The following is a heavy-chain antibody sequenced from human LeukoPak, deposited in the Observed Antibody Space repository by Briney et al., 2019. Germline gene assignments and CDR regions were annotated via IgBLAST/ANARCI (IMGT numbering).Heavy chain of an antibody. CDR3: ARGVPNRDKETTVVRMEIYYYYYMDV. V-gene: IGHV1-2*02. D-gene: IGHD4-23*01. CDR1: GYTFTGYY. J-gene: IGHJ6*03. CDR2: INPNSGGT. Sequence: ASVKVSCKASGYTFTGYYMHWVRQAPGQGLEWMGWINPNSGGTNYAQKFRGRVTMTRDTSISTAYMELSRLRSDDTAVYYCARGVPNRDKETTVVRMEIYYYYYMDVWGKGTTVTVSS.